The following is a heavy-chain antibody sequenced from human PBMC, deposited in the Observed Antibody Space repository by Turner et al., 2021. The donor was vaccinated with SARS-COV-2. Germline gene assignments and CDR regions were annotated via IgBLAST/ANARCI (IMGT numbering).Heavy chain of an antibody. CDR3: ADVGSTSLRV. V-gene: IGHV3-72*01. CDR1: GFTFSGYC. CDR2: IKSQTASYIT. Sequence: EVQLVDSGAGFVYLVGSVIPTCIASGFTFSGYCMDWVRQAPGRGLEWVGQIKSQTASYITTYATSVKGRFTIARDDSKDSVFLQMDGLKTEDTAVYYCADVGSTSLRVWGQGTLVTVSS. J-gene: IGHJ4*02. D-gene: IGHD1-26*01.